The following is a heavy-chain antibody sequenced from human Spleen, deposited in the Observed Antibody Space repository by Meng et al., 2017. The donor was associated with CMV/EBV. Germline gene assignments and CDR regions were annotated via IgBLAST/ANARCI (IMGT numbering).Heavy chain of an antibody. D-gene: IGHD3-10*01. CDR3: ARSFGYGSGSYSRSYYYYGMDV. Sequence: SETLSLTCTVSGGSISSHYWSWIRQPPGKGLEWIGYMYYSGNTNYNPSLKSRVTISVDTSNNQFSLKLSSVTAADTAVYYCARSFGYGSGSYSRSYYYYGMDVWGQGTTVTVSS. CDR2: MYYSGNT. V-gene: IGHV4-59*11. CDR1: GGSISSHY. J-gene: IGHJ6*02.